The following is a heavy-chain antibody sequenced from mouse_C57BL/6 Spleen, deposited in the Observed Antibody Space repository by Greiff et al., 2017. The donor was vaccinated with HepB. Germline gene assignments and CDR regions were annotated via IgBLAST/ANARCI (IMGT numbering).Heavy chain of an antibody. CDR1: GYTFTSYW. D-gene: IGHD1-1*01. J-gene: IGHJ3*01. Sequence: VQLKQPGAELVKPGASVKMSCKASGYTFTSYWITWVKQRPGQGLEWIGDIYPGSGSTNYNEKFKSNATLTVDTSSSTAYMQLSSLTSEDSAVYYCARGDSPSYYYAFAYWGQGTLVTVSA. CDR3: ARGDSPSYYYAFAY. V-gene: IGHV1-55*01. CDR2: IYPGSGST.